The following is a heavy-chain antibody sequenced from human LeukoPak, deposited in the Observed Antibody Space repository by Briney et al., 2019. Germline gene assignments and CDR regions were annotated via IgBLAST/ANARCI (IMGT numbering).Heavy chain of an antibody. CDR3: AKDRDGADRIVL. Sequence: ASVKVSCKASGYTFTGYYIHWVRQAPGQGPERMGRLNPNTGHAVYAFKFQGRVTITRDTSSNTAYMEVTRLTSDDTALYYCAKDRDGADRIVLWGQGTLVTVSS. J-gene: IGHJ4*02. CDR2: LNPNTGHA. V-gene: IGHV1-2*06. D-gene: IGHD5-24*01. CDR1: GYTFTGYY.